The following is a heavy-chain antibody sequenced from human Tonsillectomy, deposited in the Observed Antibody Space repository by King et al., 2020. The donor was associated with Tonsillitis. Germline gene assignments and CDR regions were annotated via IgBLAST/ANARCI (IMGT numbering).Heavy chain of an antibody. J-gene: IGHJ4*02. CDR3: ARDIWFGELLPPYFDY. CDR2: ISSSSSTI. Sequence: VRLVESGGGLVQPGGSLRLSCAASGFTFSSYSMNWVRQAPGKGLEWVSYISSSSSTIYYADSVKGRFTISRDNAKNSLYLQMNSLRDEDTAVYYCARDIWFGELLPPYFDYWGQGTLVTVSS. D-gene: IGHD3-10*01. V-gene: IGHV3-48*02. CDR1: GFTFSSYS.